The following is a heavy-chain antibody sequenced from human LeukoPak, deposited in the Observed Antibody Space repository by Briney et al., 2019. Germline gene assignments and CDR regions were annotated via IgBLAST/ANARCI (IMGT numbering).Heavy chain of an antibody. V-gene: IGHV3-48*01. J-gene: IGHJ4*02. Sequence: RTGGSLRLSCAASGFTFSSYNMTWVRQAPGKGLEWVSYIDRSSSTVYYADSVKGRFTISRDNAKNSPYLQMNSLRAEDTAVYYCARAHLGIEGATDLDYWGQGTLVTVSS. CDR3: ARAHLGIEGATDLDY. CDR2: IDRSSSTV. D-gene: IGHD1-26*01. CDR1: GFTFSSYN.